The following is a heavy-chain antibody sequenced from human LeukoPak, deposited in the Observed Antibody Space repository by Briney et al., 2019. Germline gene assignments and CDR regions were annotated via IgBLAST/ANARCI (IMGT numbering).Heavy chain of an antibody. J-gene: IGHJ4*02. Sequence: GGSLRLSCAASGFTFSSYEMNWVRQAPGKGLEWVSYISSSGSTIYYADSVKGRFTISRDNAKNSLYLQMNSLRAVDTAVYYCASDSGYSSGWHPWGQGTLVTVSS. CDR1: GFTFSSYE. CDR3: ASDSGYSSGWHP. V-gene: IGHV3-48*03. D-gene: IGHD6-19*01. CDR2: ISSSGSTI.